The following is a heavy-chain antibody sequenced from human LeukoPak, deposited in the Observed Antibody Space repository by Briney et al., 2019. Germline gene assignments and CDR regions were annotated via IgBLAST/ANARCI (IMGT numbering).Heavy chain of an antibody. J-gene: IGHJ5*02. CDR1: GYPFTSWG. Sequence: ASAKVSCKTSGYPFTSWGINWVRQAAGQGLEWMGWVHPNSGNTAYAQKFQGRVTMTRDTSISTAYMEVSGLRSDDTAVYFCARGPRNDPWGQGTLVTVSS. CDR2: VHPNSGNT. V-gene: IGHV1-8*01. D-gene: IGHD1-14*01. CDR3: ARGPRNDP.